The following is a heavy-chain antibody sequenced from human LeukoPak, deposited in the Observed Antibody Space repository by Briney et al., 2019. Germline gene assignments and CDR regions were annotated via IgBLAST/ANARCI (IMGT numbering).Heavy chain of an antibody. V-gene: IGHV1-46*01. CDR2: INPSGGST. CDR1: GYTFTSYY. CDR3: ARVELYDSYLRNDDAFDN. D-gene: IGHD3-22*01. Sequence: VASVKVSCKASGYTFTSYYMHWVRQAPGQGLEWMGIINPSGGSTSYAQKFQGRVTMTRDTSTSTVYMELSSLRSEDTAVYYCARVELYDSYLRNDDAFDNWGQGTMVTVSS. J-gene: IGHJ3*02.